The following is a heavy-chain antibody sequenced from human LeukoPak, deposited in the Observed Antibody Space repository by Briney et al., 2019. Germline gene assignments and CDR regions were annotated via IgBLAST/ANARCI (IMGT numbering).Heavy chain of an antibody. D-gene: IGHD3-3*01. V-gene: IGHV3-30*02. CDR2: IRYDGSNK. CDR1: GFTFSSYG. CDR3: AKEAHYDFWSGYPNWFDP. J-gene: IGHJ5*02. Sequence: GGSLRLSCAASGFTFSSYGMHWVRQAPGKGLEWVAFIRYDGSNKYYADSVKGRFTISRDNSKNTLYLQMNSLRAEDTAVYYCAKEAHYDFWSGYPNWFDPWGQGTLVTVSS.